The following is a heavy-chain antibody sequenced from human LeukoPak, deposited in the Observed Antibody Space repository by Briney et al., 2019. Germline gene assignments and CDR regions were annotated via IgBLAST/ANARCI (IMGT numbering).Heavy chain of an antibody. Sequence: PGGSLRLSCAASGFTFDDYGMSWVRQAPGKGLDWVSGINWNGGSTGYADSVKGRFTISRDNAKNSLYLQMNSLRAEVTALYYCARDFHVLRFLEWTPSAWGLGTLVTVSS. CDR1: GFTFDDYG. CDR3: ARDFHVLRFLEWTPSA. J-gene: IGHJ5*02. D-gene: IGHD3-3*01. V-gene: IGHV3-20*04. CDR2: INWNGGST.